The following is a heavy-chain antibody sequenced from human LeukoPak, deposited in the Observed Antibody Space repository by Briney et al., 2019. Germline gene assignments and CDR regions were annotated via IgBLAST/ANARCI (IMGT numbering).Heavy chain of an antibody. CDR1: GGSFSGYY. Sequence: SETLSLTCAVYGGSFSGYYWSWIRQPPGKGLEWIGEINHSGSTNYNPSLKSRVTISVDTSKNQFSLKLSSVTAADTAVYYCARVIRDCTNGVCYTGYYYMDVWGKGTTVTVSS. J-gene: IGHJ6*03. V-gene: IGHV4-34*01. CDR2: INHSGST. D-gene: IGHD2-8*01. CDR3: ARVIRDCTNGVCYTGYYYMDV.